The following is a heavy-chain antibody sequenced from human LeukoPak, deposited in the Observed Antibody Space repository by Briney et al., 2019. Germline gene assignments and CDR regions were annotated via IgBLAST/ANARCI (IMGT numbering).Heavy chain of an antibody. J-gene: IGHJ4*02. V-gene: IGHV4-59*01. D-gene: IGHD5-18*01. CDR3: AREGYSYGFFDY. CDR2: IYYSGST. Sequence: SETLSLTCAVTGGSISSYYWSWIRQPPGKGLEWIGYIYYSGSTNYNPSLKSRVTISVDTSKNQFSLKLSSVTAADTAVYYCAREGYSYGFFDYWGQGTLVTVSS. CDR1: GGSISSYY.